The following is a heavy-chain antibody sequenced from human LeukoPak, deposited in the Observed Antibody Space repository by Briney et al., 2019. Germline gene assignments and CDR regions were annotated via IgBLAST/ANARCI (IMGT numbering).Heavy chain of an antibody. CDR1: GGSISSYY. V-gene: IGHV4-59*08. CDR2: IYYSGST. J-gene: IGHJ4*02. CDR3: ARHYYDSSGFSGSVDY. Sequence: SETLSLTCTVSGGSISSYYWSWIRQPPGKGLEWIGYIYYSGSTNYNPSLKSRVTISVDTSKNQFSLKLSSVTAADTAVYYCARHYYDSSGFSGSVDYWGQGTLVTVSS. D-gene: IGHD3-22*01.